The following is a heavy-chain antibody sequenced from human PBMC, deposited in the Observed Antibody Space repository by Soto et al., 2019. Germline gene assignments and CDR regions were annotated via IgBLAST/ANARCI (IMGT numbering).Heavy chain of an antibody. V-gene: IGHV3-9*01. D-gene: IGHD5-18*01. J-gene: IGHJ4*02. Sequence: EVQLVEYGGALVQPGGSLRLSCAASGFTFDDYAMHWVRQAPGNGLEWVSVISWHSGNIAYADSVKGRFTISRDNAKTALDLQMTSLRADETAVYYCVKEGDKAAILPYFDHWGQGTLVTVSS. CDR1: GFTFDDYA. CDR3: VKEGDKAAILPYFDH. CDR2: ISWHSGNI.